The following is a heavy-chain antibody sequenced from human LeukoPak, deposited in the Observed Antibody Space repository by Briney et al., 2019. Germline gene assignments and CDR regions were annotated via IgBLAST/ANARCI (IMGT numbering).Heavy chain of an antibody. CDR3: SQQLVPYYYGMDV. D-gene: IGHD6-13*01. V-gene: IGHV3-48*02. Sequence: YPGGSLRLSCAASGFTFSSYSMNWVRQAPGKGLEWVSYISSSSSTIYYADSVKGRFTISRDNAKNSLYLQMNSLRDEDTAVYYCSQQLVPYYYGMDVWGQGTTVTVSS. J-gene: IGHJ6*02. CDR1: GFTFSSYS. CDR2: ISSSSSTI.